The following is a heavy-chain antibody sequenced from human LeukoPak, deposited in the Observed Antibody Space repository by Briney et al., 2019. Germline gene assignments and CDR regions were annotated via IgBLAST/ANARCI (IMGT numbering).Heavy chain of an antibody. J-gene: IGHJ4*02. V-gene: IGHV3-53*01. Sequence: GGSLRLPCAASGFTVSTNYMSWVRQAPGKGLEWVSVIYSGGSTDYADSVKGRLTISRDNSKNTLYLQMNSLRAEDTAVYYCARDRGDGTAGFDYWGQGTLVTVSS. CDR2: IYSGGST. D-gene: IGHD3-16*01. CDR3: ARDRGDGTAGFDY. CDR1: GFTVSTNY.